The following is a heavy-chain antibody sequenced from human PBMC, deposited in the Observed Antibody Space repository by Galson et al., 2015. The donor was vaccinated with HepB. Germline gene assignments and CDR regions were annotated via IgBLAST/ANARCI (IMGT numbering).Heavy chain of an antibody. J-gene: IGHJ4*02. CDR2: MNPNSGNT. Sequence: SVKVSCKASGYTFTSYDINWVRQATGQGLEWMGWMNPNSGNTGYAQKFQGRVTMTRNTSISTAYMELSRLRSEDTAVYYCARERFCSRGNCFSRTKLLRRTAPFYCDYWGQGTLVTDSS. CDR3: ARERFCSRGNCFSRTKLLRRTAPFYCDY. CDR1: GYTFTSYD. D-gene: IGHD2-15*01. V-gene: IGHV1-8*01.